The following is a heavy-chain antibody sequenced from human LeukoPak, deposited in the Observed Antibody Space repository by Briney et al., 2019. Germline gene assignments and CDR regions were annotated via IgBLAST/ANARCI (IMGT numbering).Heavy chain of an antibody. CDR3: SSRYEGASYFYYGMDV. CDR2: IYGGTST. CDR1: GFTLSSTY. D-gene: IGHD1-14*01. J-gene: IGHJ6*02. V-gene: IGHV3-66*01. Sequence: GGSLRLSCAGSGFTLSSTYMSWVRQAPGKGLEWVSIIYGGTSTYYADSVKSRFTISIDDSRNTLYLQMSSVRAEEPAVYYCSSRYEGASYFYYGMDVWGQGTTVTVSS.